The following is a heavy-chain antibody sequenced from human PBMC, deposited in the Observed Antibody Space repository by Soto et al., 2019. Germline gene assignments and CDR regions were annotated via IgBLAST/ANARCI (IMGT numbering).Heavy chain of an antibody. D-gene: IGHD6-13*01. CDR2: FSDNGDTP. Sequence: EVQLLASGGGLVQPGGSLRLSCAASGFTLSSYAMSWVRQAPGKGLEWVSAFSDNGDTPYSADSVKGRFTITRDYSKKTLYLQMNRMRAEDTAVYYCAKLWAAGDYYYYFLDVWGKGTTLTVAS. CDR3: AKLWAAGDYYYYFLDV. CDR1: GFTLSSYA. V-gene: IGHV3-23*01. J-gene: IGHJ6*03.